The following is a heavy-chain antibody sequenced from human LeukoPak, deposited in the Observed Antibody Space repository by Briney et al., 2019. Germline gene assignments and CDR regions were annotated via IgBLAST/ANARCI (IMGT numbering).Heavy chain of an antibody. V-gene: IGHV4-31*03. J-gene: IGHJ4*02. Sequence: SQTLSLTCTVSGGSISSGGYYWSWIRQHSGRGLEWIGYIYDSGSTYYNPSLKSRVTISVDTSKNHFSLKLSSVTAADTAVYYCARVTMIVEVIDYWGQGTLVTVSS. CDR1: GGSISSGGYY. D-gene: IGHD3-22*01. CDR2: IYDSGST. CDR3: ARVTMIVEVIDY.